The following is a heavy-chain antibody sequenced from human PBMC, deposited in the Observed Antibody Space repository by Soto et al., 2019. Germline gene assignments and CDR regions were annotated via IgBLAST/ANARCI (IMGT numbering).Heavy chain of an antibody. CDR1: GFTFSSYG. CDR3: AKLLKQWLIDY. J-gene: IGHJ4*02. CDR2: ISYDGSNK. Sequence: PGGSLRLSCAASGFTFSSYGMHWVRQAPGKGLEWVAVISYDGSNKYYADSVKGRFTISRDNSKNTLYLQMNSLRAEDTAVYYCAKLLKQWLIDYWGQGTLVTVSS. V-gene: IGHV3-30*18. D-gene: IGHD6-19*01.